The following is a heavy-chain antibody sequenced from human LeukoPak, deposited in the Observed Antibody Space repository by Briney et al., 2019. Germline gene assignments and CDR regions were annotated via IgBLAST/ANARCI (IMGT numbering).Heavy chain of an antibody. D-gene: IGHD6-13*01. Sequence: SETLSLTCAVYGGSFSGYYWSWIRQPPGKGLEWIGEINHSGSTNYNPSLKSRVTKSVDTSKNQFSLKLSSVTAADTAVYYCARLTIAGRSDYWGQGTLVTVSS. CDR2: INHSGST. J-gene: IGHJ4*02. V-gene: IGHV4-34*01. CDR1: GGSFSGYY. CDR3: ARLTIAGRSDY.